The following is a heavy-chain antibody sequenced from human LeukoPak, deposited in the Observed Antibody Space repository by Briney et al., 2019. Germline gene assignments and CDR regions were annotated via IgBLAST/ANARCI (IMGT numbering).Heavy chain of an antibody. CDR3: ARSPRDFNGNNWFDP. Sequence: ASVKVSCKASGYTFTSYGISWVRQAPGQGLEWMGWISAYNGNTNYAQKLQGRVTMTTDTSTSTAYMELRSLRSDDTAVYYCARSPRDFNGNNWFDPWGQGTLVTVSS. CDR2: ISAYNGNT. CDR1: GYTFTSYG. D-gene: IGHD1-14*01. J-gene: IGHJ5*02. V-gene: IGHV1-18*01.